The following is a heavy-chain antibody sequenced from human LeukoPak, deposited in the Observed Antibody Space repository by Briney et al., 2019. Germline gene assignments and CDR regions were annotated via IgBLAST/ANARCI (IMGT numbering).Heavy chain of an antibody. CDR2: ISAYNGNT. J-gene: IGHJ5*02. V-gene: IGHV1-18*01. CDR3: ARDWVPAAISGRYNWFDP. Sequence: GESLKISCKGSGYSFTSYGISWVRPAPGQGLEWMGWISAYNGNTNYAKKLQCRVTRTTDTSTSTAYMELRSLRSDDTAVYYCARDWVPAAISGRYNWFDPWGQGTLVTVSS. CDR1: GYSFTSYG. D-gene: IGHD2-2*01.